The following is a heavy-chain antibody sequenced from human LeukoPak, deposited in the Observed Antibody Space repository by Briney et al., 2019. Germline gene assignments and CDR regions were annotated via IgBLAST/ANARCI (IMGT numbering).Heavy chain of an antibody. CDR1: GYIFTSYG. CDR2: ISAYNGNT. CDR3: ARVRPYSSSWYNYYYYMDV. D-gene: IGHD6-13*01. Sequence: ASVKVSCKASGYIFTSYGISWVRQAPGQGLEWMGWISAYNGNTNYAQKLQGRVTMTTDTSTSTAYMELRSLRSDDTAVHYCARVRPYSSSWYNYYYYMDVWGKGTTVTVSS. V-gene: IGHV1-18*01. J-gene: IGHJ6*03.